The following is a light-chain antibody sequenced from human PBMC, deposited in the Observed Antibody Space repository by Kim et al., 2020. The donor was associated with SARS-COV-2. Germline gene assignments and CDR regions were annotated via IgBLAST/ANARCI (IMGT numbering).Light chain of an antibody. CDR1: QTINTW. Sequence: ASVGGRVTITCRASQTINTWLAWYQQKPRKAPKVLIYDASRLESSVPSRFSGSGSGTEFTLTISSLQPDDFSTYFCQQYNSYPWTFGQGTKVDIK. CDR2: DAS. V-gene: IGKV1-5*01. CDR3: QQYNSYPWT. J-gene: IGKJ1*01.